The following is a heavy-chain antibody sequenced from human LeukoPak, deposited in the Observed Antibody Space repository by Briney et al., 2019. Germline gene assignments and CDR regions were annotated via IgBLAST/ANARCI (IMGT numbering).Heavy chain of an antibody. J-gene: IGHJ6*02. D-gene: IGHD3-16*02. Sequence: GGSLRLSCAASGFILSSNYMSWVRQAPGKGLEWVSVIYSGGSTYYADSVKGRFTISRHNSKNTLYLQMNSLRAEDTAVYYCARVSMSYYGMDVWGQGTTVTVSS. V-gene: IGHV3-53*04. CDR3: ARVSMSYYGMDV. CDR1: GFILSSNY. CDR2: IYSGGST.